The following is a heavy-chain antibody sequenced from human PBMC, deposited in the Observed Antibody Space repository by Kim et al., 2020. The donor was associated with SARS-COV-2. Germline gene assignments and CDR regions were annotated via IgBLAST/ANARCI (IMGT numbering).Heavy chain of an antibody. V-gene: IGHV4-59*01. Sequence: SETLSLTCTVSGGSISSYYWSWIRQPPGKGLEWIGYIYYSGSTNYNPSLKSRVTISVDTSKNQFSLKLSSVTAADTAVYYCARSNILTGWGLYYYYGMDVWGQGTTVTVSS. CDR1: GGSISSYY. CDR3: ARSNILTGWGLYYYYGMDV. J-gene: IGHJ6*02. CDR2: IYYSGST. D-gene: IGHD3-9*01.